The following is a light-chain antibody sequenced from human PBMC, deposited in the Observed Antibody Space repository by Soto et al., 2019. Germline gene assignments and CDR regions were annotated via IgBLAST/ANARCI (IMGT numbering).Light chain of an antibody. CDR3: GADHGV. CDR1: SGYSNYK. CDR2: VGTGGIVG. J-gene: IGLJ3*02. V-gene: IGLV9-49*01. Sequence: QLVLTQPPSASASLGASVTLTCTLSSGYSNYKVDWYQQRPGKGPRFVMRVGTGGIVGSKGDGIPDRFSVLGSGLNRYLTIKNIQEEDESDYHCGADHGVFGGGTKVTVL.